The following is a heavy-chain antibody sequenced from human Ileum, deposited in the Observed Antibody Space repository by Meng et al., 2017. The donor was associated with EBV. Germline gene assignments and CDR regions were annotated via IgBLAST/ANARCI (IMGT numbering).Heavy chain of an antibody. CDR3: LRESDDGGSYYTY. D-gene: IGHD1-26*01. CDR2: MSNDGNTK. J-gene: IGHJ4*02. Sequence: VQGVGSGEGVVQPGRSLRLSCIASGFMLSTYAMHWVRQAPGKGLEWVAVMSNDGNTKEYADSVKGRFTISRDNSKNEVYLQMNSLRGEDTALYYCLRESDDGGSYYTYWGQGTLVTVSS. CDR1: GFMLSTYA. V-gene: IGHV3-30*14.